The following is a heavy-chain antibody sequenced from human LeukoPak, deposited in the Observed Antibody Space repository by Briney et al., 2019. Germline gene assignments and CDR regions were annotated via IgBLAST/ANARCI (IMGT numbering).Heavy chain of an antibody. CDR1: GFTFSSYG. CDR2: ISFDESNK. D-gene: IGHD4-17*01. J-gene: IGHJ4*02. V-gene: IGHV3-30*18. Sequence: GRSLRLSCAASGFTFSSYGMHWVRQAPAHGLERVAVISFDESNKYYADSVKGRFTISRDNSKNPLYLQMSSLRAEDTAVYYCAKVGYGDYGPSDYWGQGALVTVSS. CDR3: AKVGYGDYGPSDY.